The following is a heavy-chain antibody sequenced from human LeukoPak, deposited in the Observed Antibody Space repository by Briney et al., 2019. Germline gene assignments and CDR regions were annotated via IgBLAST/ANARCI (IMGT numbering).Heavy chain of an antibody. V-gene: IGHV1-46*01. CDR3: ARDQNPGIAAAAGYYFDY. J-gene: IGHJ4*02. CDR1: GYTFTSYY. D-gene: IGHD6-13*01. Sequence: ASVKVSCKASGYTFTSYYMHWARQAPGQGLEWMGIISPSGGSTSYAQKFQGRVTMTRDTSTSTVYMELSSLRSEDTAVYYCARDQNPGIAAAAGYYFDYWGQGTLVTVSS. CDR2: ISPSGGST.